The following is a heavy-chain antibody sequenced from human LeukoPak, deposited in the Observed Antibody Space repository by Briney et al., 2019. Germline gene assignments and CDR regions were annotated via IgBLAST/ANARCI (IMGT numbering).Heavy chain of an antibody. CDR2: INHSGST. V-gene: IGHV4-34*01. D-gene: IGHD3-22*01. CDR1: GGSFSGYY. Sequence: SETLSLTCAVYGGSFSGYYWSWIRQPPAKGLEWIGEINHSGSTNYNPSLKSRVTISVDTSKNQFSLKLSSVSAADTAVYYCARGVVIFYYYYGMDVWGQGTTVTVSS. CDR3: ARGVVIFYYYYGMDV. J-gene: IGHJ6*02.